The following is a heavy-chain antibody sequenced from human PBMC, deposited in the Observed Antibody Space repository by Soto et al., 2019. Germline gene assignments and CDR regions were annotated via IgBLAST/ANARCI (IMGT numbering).Heavy chain of an antibody. D-gene: IGHD3-3*02. V-gene: IGHV4-39*01. J-gene: IGHJ5*02. CDR2: IHYRANS. Sequence: SETLSLTCAFSVGSISSSSYYCAWIRQPPGKGLEWIGSIHYRANSYYSPSLKSRITISVDTSKNQISLRLSSVTAADTAVYYCARTLKLAVSGSEPLGQGTLVIVS. CDR1: VGSISSSSYY. CDR3: ARTLKLAVSGSEP.